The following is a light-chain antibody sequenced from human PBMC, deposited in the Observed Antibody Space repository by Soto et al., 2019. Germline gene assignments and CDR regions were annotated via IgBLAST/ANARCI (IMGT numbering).Light chain of an antibody. CDR2: VGTGGIVG. V-gene: IGLV9-49*01. CDR1: SGYSNYK. Sequence: QSVLTQPPSASASLGASVTLTCTLSSGYSNYKVDWYQQRPGKGPRFVMRVGTGGIVGSKGDGIPDRFSVLGSGLNRYLTIKNIPEEDESDYHCGADHGSGSNFVVFGGGTKVTVL. J-gene: IGLJ2*01. CDR3: GADHGSGSNFVV.